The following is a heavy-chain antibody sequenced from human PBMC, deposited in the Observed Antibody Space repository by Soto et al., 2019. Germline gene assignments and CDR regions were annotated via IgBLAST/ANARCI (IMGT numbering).Heavy chain of an antibody. D-gene: IGHD3-22*01. V-gene: IGHV3-23*01. CDR1: GFTFSSYA. Sequence: GGSLRLSCAASGFTFSSYAMSWVRQAPGKGLEWVSAISGSGRSTYYADSVKGRFTISRDNSKNTLYLQMNSLRAEDTAVYYCSKVGPLTMIVVGYFDYWGQGTLVTVSS. J-gene: IGHJ4*02. CDR3: SKVGPLTMIVVGYFDY. CDR2: ISGSGRST.